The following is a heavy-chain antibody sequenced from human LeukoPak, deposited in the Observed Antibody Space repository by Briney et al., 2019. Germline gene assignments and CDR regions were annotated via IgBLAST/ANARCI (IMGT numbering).Heavy chain of an antibody. CDR2: IKPDGHEK. Sequence: GGSLRLSCAASGFTFSSYAMTWVRQAPGKGLEWVANIKPDGHEKYYVDSVKGRFTISRDNAKNSLYLQMNSLRADDTAVYYCARVPVGTCYFDSWGQGTLVTVSS. V-gene: IGHV3-7*03. J-gene: IGHJ4*02. CDR1: GFTFSSYA. CDR3: ARVPVGTCYFDS. D-gene: IGHD4-23*01.